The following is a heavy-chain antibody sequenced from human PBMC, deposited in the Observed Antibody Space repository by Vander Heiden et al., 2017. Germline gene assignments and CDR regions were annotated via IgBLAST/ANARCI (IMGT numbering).Heavy chain of an antibody. CDR1: GFTFSSYG. V-gene: IGHV3-30*18. Sequence: QVQLVESGGGVVQPGRSLRLSCAASGFTFSSYGIHWVRQAPGKGLEWVAVISYDGSHYYYADSVKGRFTISRDNSKNTLYLQMNSLKAEDTAVYYCAKERVRRWYGDFDYWGQGTLVTVSS. CDR3: AKERVRRWYGDFDY. J-gene: IGHJ4*02. CDR2: ISYDGSHY. D-gene: IGHD6-13*01.